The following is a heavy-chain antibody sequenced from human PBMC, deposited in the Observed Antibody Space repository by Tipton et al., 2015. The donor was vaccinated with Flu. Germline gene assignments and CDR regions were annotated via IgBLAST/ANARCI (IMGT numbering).Heavy chain of an antibody. J-gene: IGHJ4*02. V-gene: IGHV4-34*01. CDR2: IYYSGST. D-gene: IGHD1-7*01. CDR1: GGSFSGYY. Sequence: TLSLTCAVYGGSFSGYYWSWIRQPPGKGLEWIGSIYYSGSTYYNPSLKSRVTISVDTSKNQFSLKLSSVTAADTAVYYCARHPYNWNYAFDYWGQGTLVTVSS. CDR3: ARHPYNWNYAFDY.